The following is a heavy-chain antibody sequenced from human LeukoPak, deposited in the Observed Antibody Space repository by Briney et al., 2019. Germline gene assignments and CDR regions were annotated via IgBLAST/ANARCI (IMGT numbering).Heavy chain of an antibody. V-gene: IGHV4-59*01. Sequence: SETLSLTCTVSGGSISGYYWSWIRQPPEKGLEWIGYVYYSGLTNYNPSLKSRVTISIDKSKNQFSLRLSSVTAADTAVYYCARAGRFSAYQDYWGQGTLVTVSS. CDR2: VYYSGLT. J-gene: IGHJ4*02. CDR3: ARAGRFSAYQDY. CDR1: GGSISGYY. D-gene: IGHD5-12*01.